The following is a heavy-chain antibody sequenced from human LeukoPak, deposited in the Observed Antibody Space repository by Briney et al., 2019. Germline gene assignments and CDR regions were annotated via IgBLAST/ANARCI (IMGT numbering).Heavy chain of an antibody. Sequence: GESLKISCKGSGYSFTSHWIGWVRQMPGKGLEWMGIIYPGDSDTRHSPSFQGQVTISADKSISTAYLQWSSLKASDTAMYYCARFSDSSGYYLAPFDYWGQGTLVTVSS. V-gene: IGHV5-51*01. CDR1: GYSFTSHW. D-gene: IGHD3-22*01. CDR2: IYPGDSDT. CDR3: ARFSDSSGYYLAPFDY. J-gene: IGHJ4*02.